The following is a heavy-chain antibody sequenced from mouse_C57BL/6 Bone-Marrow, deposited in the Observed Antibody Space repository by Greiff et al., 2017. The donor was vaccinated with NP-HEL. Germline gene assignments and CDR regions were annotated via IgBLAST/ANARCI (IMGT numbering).Heavy chain of an antibody. CDR1: GYTFTDYE. V-gene: IGHV1-15*01. CDR3: TRRGVTTSSAMDY. Sequence: VQLQQSGAELVRPGASVTLSCKASGYTFTDYEMHWVKQTPVHGLEWIGAIDPETGGTAYTQKFKGKAILTADKSSSTAYMELRSLTSEDSAVYYCTRRGVTTSSAMDYWGQGTSVTVSS. J-gene: IGHJ4*01. CDR2: IDPETGGT. D-gene: IGHD2-1*01.